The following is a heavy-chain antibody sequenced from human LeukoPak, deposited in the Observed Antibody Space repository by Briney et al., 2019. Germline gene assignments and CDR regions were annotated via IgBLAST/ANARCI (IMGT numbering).Heavy chain of an antibody. Sequence: VASVKVSCKTSAYTFNRYGISWVRQAPGQGLEWMGWISCYNGDTHYAQTYQGRLTMTTDASTSTASMDLRSLRSHDPSVHYCARDPSNARGYNAWFDYWGQGTLVTVSS. D-gene: IGHD3-10*01. CDR1: AYTFNRYG. CDR3: ARDPSNARGYNAWFDY. V-gene: IGHV1-18*01. CDR2: ISCYNGDT. J-gene: IGHJ4*02.